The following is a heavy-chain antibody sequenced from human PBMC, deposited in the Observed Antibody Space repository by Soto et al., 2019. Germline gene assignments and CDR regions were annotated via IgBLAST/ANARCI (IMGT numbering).Heavy chain of an antibody. CDR1: GFSFESYG. CDR3: ERGNGYTYGPIDN. V-gene: IGHV3-33*01. J-gene: IGHJ4*02. Sequence: GGSLRLSCAASGFSFESYGMHWVRQAPGKGLEWVAAIWFDGSDRKYVDYVKGRFTISRDNSKNTVFLQMTSLSAEDTAVYYCERGNGYTYGPIDNWGQGTLVTVSS. D-gene: IGHD5-18*01. CDR2: IWFDGSDR.